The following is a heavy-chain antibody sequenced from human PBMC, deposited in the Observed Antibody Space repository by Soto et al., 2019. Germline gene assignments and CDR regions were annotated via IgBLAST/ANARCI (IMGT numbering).Heavy chain of an antibody. CDR3: ARERRIGARPGIYNWFDP. V-gene: IGHV1-2*02. Sequence: ASVKVSCKASGYTFTGYYMHLVRQAPGQGLEWMGWINPNSGGTNYAQKFQGRVTMTRDTSISTAYMELSRLRSDDTAVYYCARERRIGARPGIYNWFDPWGQGTLVTVSS. CDR2: INPNSGGT. CDR1: GYTFTGYY. D-gene: IGHD6-6*01. J-gene: IGHJ5*02.